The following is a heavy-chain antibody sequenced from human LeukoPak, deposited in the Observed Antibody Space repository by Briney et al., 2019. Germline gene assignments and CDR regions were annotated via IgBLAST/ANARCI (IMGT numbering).Heavy chain of an antibody. D-gene: IGHD1-26*01. Sequence: ASVKVSCKASGYTFTSYDINWVRQAAGQGLEWMGWMNPNSGNTGYAQKFQGRVTMTRNNSISTAYMELSSLGSEDTAVYYCARVGGSYYKLSYYMDVWGKGTTVTVSS. CDR3: ARVGGSYYKLSYYMDV. CDR2: MNPNSGNT. J-gene: IGHJ6*03. CDR1: GYTFTSYD. V-gene: IGHV1-8*01.